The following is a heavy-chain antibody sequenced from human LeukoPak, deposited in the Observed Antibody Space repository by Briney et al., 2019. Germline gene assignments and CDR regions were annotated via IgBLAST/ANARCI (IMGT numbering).Heavy chain of an antibody. D-gene: IGHD6-13*01. CDR1: GGSISSGSYY. CDR2: IYTSGST. CDR3: ARTTEAHSWRTRYYDYYMDV. V-gene: IGHV4-61*02. J-gene: IGHJ6*03. Sequence: SETLSLTCTVSGGSISSGSYYWSWIRQPAGKGLEWIGRIYTSGSTNYNPSLKSRVTISVDTSKNQFSLKLSSVTAADTAVYYCARTTEAHSWRTRYYDYYMDVWGKGTTVTV.